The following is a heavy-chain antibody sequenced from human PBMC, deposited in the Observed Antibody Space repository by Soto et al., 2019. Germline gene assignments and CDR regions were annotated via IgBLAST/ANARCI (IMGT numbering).Heavy chain of an antibody. J-gene: IGHJ2*01. CDR3: ARQVGFYWYFDL. D-gene: IGHD1-26*01. Sequence: EVQLVESRGGLVQPGGSLRLSCAASGFTVSSSYLGWVRQAPGKGLEWVSAIYSGGNTYYADSVKGRFTISRDNSKDTLYLQMNSLRADDTAIYYCARQVGFYWYFDLWGRGTLVTVSS. CDR1: GFTVSSSY. V-gene: IGHV3-66*04. CDR2: IYSGGNT.